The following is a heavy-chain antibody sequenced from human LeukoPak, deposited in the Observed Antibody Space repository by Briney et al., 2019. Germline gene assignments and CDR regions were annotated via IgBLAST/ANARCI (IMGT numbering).Heavy chain of an antibody. CDR3: AKDHLPNYYVSDNYYNAFDY. D-gene: IGHD3-10*01. Sequence: GGSLRLSCAASGFTFDAYAMHWVRQAPGKGLEWVSGLSWNSGSLGYADSVKGRFFISRDNAKNSLYLQMNSLRAEDTALYYCAKDHLPNYYVSDNYYNAFDYWGQGTLVTVPS. CDR2: LSWNSGSL. V-gene: IGHV3-9*01. CDR1: GFTFDAYA. J-gene: IGHJ4*02.